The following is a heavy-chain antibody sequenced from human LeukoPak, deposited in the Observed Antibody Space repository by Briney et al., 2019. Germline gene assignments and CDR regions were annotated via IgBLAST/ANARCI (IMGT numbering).Heavy chain of an antibody. J-gene: IGHJ4*02. CDR2: ISSSSSYI. Sequence: PGGSLRRSCAASGFTFSSYSMNWVRQAPGKGLEWVSSISSSSSYIYYADSVKGRFTISRDNAKNSLYLQMNSLRAEDTAVYYCARDGGSGSYWGAYFDYWGQGTLVTVSS. CDR3: ARDGGSGSYWGAYFDY. CDR1: GFTFSSYS. D-gene: IGHD3-10*01. V-gene: IGHV3-21*01.